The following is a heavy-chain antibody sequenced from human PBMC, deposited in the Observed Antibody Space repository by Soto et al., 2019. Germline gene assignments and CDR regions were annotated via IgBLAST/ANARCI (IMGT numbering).Heavy chain of an antibody. D-gene: IGHD4-17*01. CDR3: ARGEVTVTTAYYGMDV. Sequence: QVQLQESGPGLVKPSQTLSLTCTVSGGSISSGGYYWSWIRQHPGKGLEWIGYIYYSGSTYCNPSLKSRVTISVDTSKNQFSLKLSSVTAADTAVYYCARGEVTVTTAYYGMDVWGQGTTVTVSS. CDR2: IYYSGST. J-gene: IGHJ6*02. CDR1: GGSISSGGYY. V-gene: IGHV4-31*03.